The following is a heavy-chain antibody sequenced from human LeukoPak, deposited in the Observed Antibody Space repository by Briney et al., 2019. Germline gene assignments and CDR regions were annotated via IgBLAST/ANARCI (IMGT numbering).Heavy chain of an antibody. CDR3: ARDPPRGWDAFDI. CDR2: IYTSGST. D-gene: IGHD2-15*01. J-gene: IGHJ3*02. Sequence: IGRIYTSGSTNYNPSLKSRVTMSVDTSKNQFSLKLSSVTAADTAVYYCARDPPRGWDAFDIWGQGTMVTVSS. V-gene: IGHV4-4*07.